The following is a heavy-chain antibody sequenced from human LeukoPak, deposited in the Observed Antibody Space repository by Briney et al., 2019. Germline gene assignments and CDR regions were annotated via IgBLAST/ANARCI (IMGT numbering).Heavy chain of an antibody. CDR2: IWHEGSDN. CDR3: ESDNYSASHFDS. CDR1: GFKFTNYA. D-gene: IGHD4-11*01. Sequence: QPGRSLRLSCGTSGFKFTNYAMHGVRQAPGKGLECVAVIWHEGSDNFYAESVKGRFTISRDNSKNTVFLQMNSLRVEDTAVYYCESDNYSASHFDSWGQGTQVTVSS. J-gene: IGHJ4*02. V-gene: IGHV3-33*01.